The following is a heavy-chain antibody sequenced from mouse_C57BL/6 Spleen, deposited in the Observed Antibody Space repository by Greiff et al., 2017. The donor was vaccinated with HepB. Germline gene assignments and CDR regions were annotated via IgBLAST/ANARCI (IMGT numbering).Heavy chain of an antibody. CDR1: GYTFTSYG. CDR3: AREWGTFFDY. V-gene: IGHV1-81*01. D-gene: IGHD1-3*01. CDR2: IYPRSGNT. Sequence: QVQLKESGAELARPGASVKLSCKASGYTFTSYGISWVKQRTGQGLEWIGEIYPRSGNTYYNEKFKGKATLTADKSSSTAYMELRSLTSEDSAVYFCAREWGTFFDYWGQGTTLTVSS. J-gene: IGHJ2*01.